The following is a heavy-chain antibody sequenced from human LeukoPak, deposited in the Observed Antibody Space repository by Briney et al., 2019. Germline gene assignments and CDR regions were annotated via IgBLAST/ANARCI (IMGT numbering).Heavy chain of an antibody. CDR2: IKQDGSEK. D-gene: IGHD3-10*01. J-gene: IGHJ6*04. V-gene: IGHV3-7*03. Sequence: GSLRLSCAASGFTFSSYWMSWVRQAPGKGLEWVANIKQDGSEKYYVDSVKGRFTISRDNAKNSLYLQMNSLRAEDTAVYYCARGDRGVIIPADDTYYYYYGMDVWGKGTTVTVSS. CDR3: ARGDRGVIIPADDTYYYYYGMDV. CDR1: GFTFSSYW.